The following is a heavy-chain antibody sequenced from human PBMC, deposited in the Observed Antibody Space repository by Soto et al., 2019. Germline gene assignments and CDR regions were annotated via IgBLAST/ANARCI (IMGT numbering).Heavy chain of an antibody. CDR1: GYSFTSYW. D-gene: IGHD5-12*01. J-gene: IGHJ4*02. CDR2: IYPGDSDT. CDR3: ARLKRDGYNYSPLYY. Sequence: GESLKISCKGSGYSFTSYWIGWVRQMPGKGLEWMGIIYPGDSDTRYSPSFQGQGTISADKSISTAYLQWSSLKASDTAMYYCARLKRDGYNYSPLYYWGQGTLVTVSS. V-gene: IGHV5-51*01.